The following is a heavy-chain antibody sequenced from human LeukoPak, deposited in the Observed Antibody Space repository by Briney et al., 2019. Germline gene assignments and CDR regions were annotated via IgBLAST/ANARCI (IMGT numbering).Heavy chain of an antibody. Sequence: GGSLRLSCAASGFTFSSYAMHWVRQAPGKGLEWVAVISYDGSNKYYADSVKGRFTISRDNSKNTLYLQMNSLRAEDTAVYYCALGGVGIDYWGQGTLVTVSS. D-gene: IGHD1-26*01. CDR2: ISYDGSNK. J-gene: IGHJ4*02. CDR1: GFTFSSYA. CDR3: ALGGVGIDY. V-gene: IGHV3-30-3*01.